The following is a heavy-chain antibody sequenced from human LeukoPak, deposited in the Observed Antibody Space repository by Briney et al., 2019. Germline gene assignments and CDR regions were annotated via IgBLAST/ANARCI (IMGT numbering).Heavy chain of an antibody. CDR2: INHSGST. Sequence: SETLSLTCAVYGGSFSGYYWSWIRQPPGKGLEWIGEINHSGSTNYNPSLKSRVTISVDTSKNQFSLKLSSVTAADTAVYYCARHRRNYYYYYTDVWGKGTTVTISS. CDR3: ARHRRNYYYYYTDV. CDR1: GGSFSGYY. J-gene: IGHJ6*03. V-gene: IGHV4-34*01.